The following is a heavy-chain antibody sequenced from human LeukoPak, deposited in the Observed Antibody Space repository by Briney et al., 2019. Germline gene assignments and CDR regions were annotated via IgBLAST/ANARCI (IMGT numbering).Heavy chain of an antibody. CDR1: GGSISSGDYY. J-gene: IGHJ2*01. Sequence: SETLSLTCTISGGSISSGDYYWSWIRQPPGKGLEWIGYFYYSGGTYYNPSLKSRVTISVDTSRNQFSLNLSSVTAEDTAVYYCARADSSGYTNWYFDLWGRGTLVTVSS. D-gene: IGHD3-22*01. CDR2: FYYSGGT. V-gene: IGHV4-30-4*01. CDR3: ARADSSGYTNWYFDL.